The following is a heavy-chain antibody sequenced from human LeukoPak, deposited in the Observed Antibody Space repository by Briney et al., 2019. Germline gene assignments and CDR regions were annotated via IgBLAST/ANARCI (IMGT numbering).Heavy chain of an antibody. D-gene: IGHD6-13*01. CDR3: ARWGSYSSSWSGMDV. V-gene: IGHV4-59*01. CDR2: IYYSGST. J-gene: IGHJ6*02. CDR1: GGSLSSYY. Sequence: SETLSLTCTVSGGSLSSYYWSWIRQPPGKGLEWIGYIYYSGSTNYNPSLKSRVTISVDTSKNQFSLKLSSVTAADTAVYYCARWGSYSSSWSGMDVWGQGTTVTVSS.